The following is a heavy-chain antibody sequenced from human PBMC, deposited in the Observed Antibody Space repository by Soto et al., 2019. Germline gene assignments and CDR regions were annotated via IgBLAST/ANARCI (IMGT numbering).Heavy chain of an antibody. V-gene: IGHV4-59*01. CDR1: GGSISSGY. Sequence: SETLSLTCSVSGGSISSGYWTWIRQPPGKGLEWIGYIYYGGSINYNPSLKSRVIISVDTAKNQFSLSLSSVTAADTAVYYCTGAYYDIDGYILDPSGQGTSVTVSS. J-gene: IGHJ5*02. D-gene: IGHD3-22*01. CDR2: IYYGGSI. CDR3: TGAYYDIDGYILDP.